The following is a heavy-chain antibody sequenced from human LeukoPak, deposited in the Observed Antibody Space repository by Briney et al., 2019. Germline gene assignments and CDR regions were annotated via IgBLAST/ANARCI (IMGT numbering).Heavy chain of an antibody. V-gene: IGHV3-30*18. J-gene: IGHJ4*02. Sequence: PGGSLRLSCAASGFTFSGYGMHWVRQAPGKGLEWVALIPYDGSNTYYADSVKGRFTISRDNSKNTLYLQMNSLRAEDTAVYYCAKDGYQDTSPDYWGQGTLVTVSS. CDR1: GFTFSGYG. CDR2: IPYDGSNT. D-gene: IGHD5-18*01. CDR3: AKDGYQDTSPDY.